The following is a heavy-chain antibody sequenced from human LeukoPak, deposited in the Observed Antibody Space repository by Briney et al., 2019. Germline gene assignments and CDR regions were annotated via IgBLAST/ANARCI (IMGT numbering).Heavy chain of an antibody. D-gene: IGHD3-22*01. Sequence: SVKVSCKASGGTFSSYAISWARQAPGQGLEWMGRIIPILGIANYAQKFQGRVTITADKSTSTAYMGLSSLRSEDTAVYYCARDSQDSSGYYYVYYFDYWGQGTLVTVSS. J-gene: IGHJ4*02. V-gene: IGHV1-69*04. CDR2: IIPILGIA. CDR1: GGTFSSYA. CDR3: ARDSQDSSGYYYVYYFDY.